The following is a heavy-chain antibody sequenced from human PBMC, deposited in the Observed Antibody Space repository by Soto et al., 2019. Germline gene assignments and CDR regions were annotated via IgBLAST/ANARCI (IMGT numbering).Heavy chain of an antibody. CDR2: MNSDGRTT. Sequence: EVQLVESGGGLVQPGGSLRLSCAASGFNFGNNWMHWVRQAPGKGLEWVSRMNSDGRTTNYADSVKGRFTVSRDNAKNTLYLQMNSLRAEHTAVYYCATAEVDYWGPGTLVTVSS. CDR1: GFNFGNNW. J-gene: IGHJ4*02. V-gene: IGHV3-74*01. CDR3: ATAEVDY.